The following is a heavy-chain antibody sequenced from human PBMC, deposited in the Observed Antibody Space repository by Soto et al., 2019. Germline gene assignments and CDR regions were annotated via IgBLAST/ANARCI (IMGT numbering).Heavy chain of an antibody. CDR1: GFTFSSYS. CDR3: ARDPSYAAAGTSAFDY. CDR2: ISSSSSYI. Sequence: GGSLRLSCAASGFTFSSYSMNWVRQAPGKGLEWVSSISSSSSYIYYADSVKGRFTISRDNAKNSLYLQMNSLRAEDTAVYYCARDPSYAAAGTSAFDYWGQGTLVTVSS. J-gene: IGHJ4*02. D-gene: IGHD6-13*01. V-gene: IGHV3-21*01.